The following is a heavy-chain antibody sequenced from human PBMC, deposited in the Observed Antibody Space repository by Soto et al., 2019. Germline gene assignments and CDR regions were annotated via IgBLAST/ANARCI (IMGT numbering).Heavy chain of an antibody. D-gene: IGHD1-1*01. V-gene: IGHV1-69*02. CDR2: IFPLTDIP. Sequence: QVQLVQSGTAVKKPGSSVKVSCKASGGTFRNYPINWVRQAPGQGLEWMGSIFPLTDIPDYAQNFQARLTISADKSTRTAYMELSGLTSDDTAMYFCARSTLVVLNYFESWGQGTLVTVSS. CDR3: ARSTLVVLNYFES. CDR1: GGTFRNYP. J-gene: IGHJ4*02.